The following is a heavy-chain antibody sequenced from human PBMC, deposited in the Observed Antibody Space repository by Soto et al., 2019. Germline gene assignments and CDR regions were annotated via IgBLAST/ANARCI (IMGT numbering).Heavy chain of an antibody. Sequence: GGSLRLSCAASGFTFSSYAMHWVRQAPGKGLEWVAVISYDGSNKYYADSVKGRFTISRDNSKNTLYLQMNSLRAEDTAVYYCARDAPNSSSWLGAFDIWGQGTMVTVSS. J-gene: IGHJ3*02. CDR1: GFTFSSYA. CDR3: ARDAPNSSSWLGAFDI. CDR2: ISYDGSNK. V-gene: IGHV3-30-3*01. D-gene: IGHD6-13*01.